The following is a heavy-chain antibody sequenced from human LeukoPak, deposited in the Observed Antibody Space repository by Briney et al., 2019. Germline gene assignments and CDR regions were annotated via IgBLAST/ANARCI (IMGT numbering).Heavy chain of an antibody. J-gene: IGHJ5*02. CDR3: ARNMATVVRVYA. V-gene: IGHV4-38-2*01. CDR2: IYHSGIT. D-gene: IGHD5/OR15-5a*01. CDR1: GYSISSGYY. Sequence: SETLSPTCAVSGYSISSGYYWGWIRRPPGRGLEWIGSIYHSGITYFKPSLRSRVTISIDTSKNQLSLKVNSVTAADTAVYYCARNMATVVRVYAWGQGTLVIVSS.